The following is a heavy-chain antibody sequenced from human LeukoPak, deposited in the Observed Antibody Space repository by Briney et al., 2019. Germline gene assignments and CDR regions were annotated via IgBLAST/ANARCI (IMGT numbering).Heavy chain of an antibody. Sequence: KASETLSLTCAVSGYSISSGYYWGWIRQPPGKGLEWIGSIYHSGSTYYNPPLKSRVTISVDTSKNQFSLKLSSVTAADTAVYYCARDHSGSYGWFDPWGQGTLVTVSS. D-gene: IGHD1-26*01. CDR2: IYHSGST. J-gene: IGHJ5*02. V-gene: IGHV4-38-2*02. CDR1: GYSISSGYY. CDR3: ARDHSGSYGWFDP.